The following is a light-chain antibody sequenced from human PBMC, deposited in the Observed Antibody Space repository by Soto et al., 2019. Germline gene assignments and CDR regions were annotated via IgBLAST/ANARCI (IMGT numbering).Light chain of an antibody. Sequence: QSALTQPASVSGSPGQSITISCTGTSSDVGGYNYVSWYQQHPGKAPKLMIYEVSNRPSGVSNRFSGSKSGNTASLTISGLQAEDEADYYYSSYTSSQRVFGGGIKLTVL. CDR2: EVS. V-gene: IGLV2-14*01. CDR1: SSDVGGYNY. J-gene: IGLJ3*02. CDR3: SSYTSSQRV.